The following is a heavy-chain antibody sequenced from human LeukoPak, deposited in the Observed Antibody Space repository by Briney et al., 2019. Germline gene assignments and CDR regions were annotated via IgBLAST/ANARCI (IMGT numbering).Heavy chain of an antibody. CDR1: GGPISSSPYY. CDR3: ARLSPYLGSGSSAFPDDL. V-gene: IGHV4-39*01. Sequence: SETLSLTCTVSGGPISSSPYYWGWIRQPPGKGLEWIGSISYSGSTFYNPSLNSPLTHSVDTSKNQFSLKLSSLTAADTAVFYCARLSPYLGSGSSAFPDDLWGQGTLVTVSS. CDR2: ISYSGST. D-gene: IGHD3-10*01. J-gene: IGHJ4*02.